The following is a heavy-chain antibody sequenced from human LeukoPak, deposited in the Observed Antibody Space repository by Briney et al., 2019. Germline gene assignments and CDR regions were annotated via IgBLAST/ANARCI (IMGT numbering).Heavy chain of an antibody. J-gene: IGHJ4*02. D-gene: IGHD5-18*01. Sequence: PGGSLRLSCAASGFTFSTSEMNWVRQAPGRGLEWISCISTHGSTTYYADSVRDRFTISRDNAENSLYLQMNSLRAEDTAVYYCARGFRHTAMFLDHWGQGNLVTVSS. CDR2: ISTHGSTT. V-gene: IGHV3-48*03. CDR1: GFTFSTSE. CDR3: ARGFRHTAMFLDH.